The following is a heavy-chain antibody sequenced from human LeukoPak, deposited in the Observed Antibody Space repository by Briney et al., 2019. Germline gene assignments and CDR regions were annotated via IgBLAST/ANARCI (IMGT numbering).Heavy chain of an antibody. Sequence: PGGSLRLSCAASGFIVSNNYMSWVRQAPGKGLEWVSAIYGGDSTDYADSVRGRFIISRDNSKNTLYLQMNSLRTEDTAVYYCATLYGGQRADGYWGQGTLVTVSS. CDR1: GFIVSNNY. D-gene: IGHD4-23*01. V-gene: IGHV3-53*01. J-gene: IGHJ4*02. CDR3: ATLYGGQRADGY. CDR2: IYGGDST.